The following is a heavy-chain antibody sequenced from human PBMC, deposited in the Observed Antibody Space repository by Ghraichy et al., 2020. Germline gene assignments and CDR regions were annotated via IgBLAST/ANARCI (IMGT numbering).Heavy chain of an antibody. CDR3: ARNGKDSSSWYTDAFDI. V-gene: IGHV4-39*01. Sequence: SETLSLTCTVSGGSISSSSYYWGWIRQPPGKGLEWIGSIYYSGSTYYNPSLKSRVTISVDTSKNQFSLKLSSVTAADTAVYYCARNGKDSSSWYTDAFDIWGQGTMVTVSS. CDR2: IYYSGST. D-gene: IGHD6-13*01. CDR1: GGSISSSSYY. J-gene: IGHJ3*02.